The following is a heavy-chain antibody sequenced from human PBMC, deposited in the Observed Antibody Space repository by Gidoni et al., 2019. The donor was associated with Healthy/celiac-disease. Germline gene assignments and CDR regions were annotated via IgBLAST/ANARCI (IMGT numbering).Heavy chain of an antibody. J-gene: IGHJ5*02. CDR3: ARWAAAGYNWFDP. V-gene: IGHV4-34*01. D-gene: IGHD6-13*01. CDR2: INHSGST. CDR1: GGSLSGYY. Sequence: QVQLQQWGAGLMKPSETLSLTCAVYGGSLSGYYWSWIRQPPGKGLEWIGEINHSGSTNYNPSLKSRVTISVDTSKNQFSLKLSSVTAADTAVYYCARWAAAGYNWFDPWGQGTLVTVSS.